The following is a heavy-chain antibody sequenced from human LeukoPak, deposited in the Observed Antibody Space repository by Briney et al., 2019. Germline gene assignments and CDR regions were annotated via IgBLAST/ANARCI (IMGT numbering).Heavy chain of an antibody. D-gene: IGHD6-19*01. V-gene: IGHV1-69*01. CDR1: GGTFSSYA. CDR2: IIPIFGTA. J-gene: IGHJ4*02. Sequence: GASVKVSCKASGGTFSSYAISWVRQALGQGLEWMGGIIPIFGTANYAQKFQGRVTITADESTSTAYMELSSLRSEDTAVYYCARRAAVAGWNYYFDYWGQGTLVTVSS. CDR3: ARRAAVAGWNYYFDY.